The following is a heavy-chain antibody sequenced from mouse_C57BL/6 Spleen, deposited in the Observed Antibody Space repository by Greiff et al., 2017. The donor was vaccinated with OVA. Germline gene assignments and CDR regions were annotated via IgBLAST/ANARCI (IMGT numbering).Heavy chain of an antibody. D-gene: IGHD2-3*01. Sequence: VQLQQSVAELVRPGASVKLSCTASGFNIKKTYMHWVKQRPEQGLEWIGRIDPANGNTKYAPKFQGKATITADTSSNTAYLQLSSLTSEDTAIYYCARGPYYDGYSAWFAYWGQGTLVTVSA. CDR3: ARGPYYDGYSAWFAY. CDR2: IDPANGNT. V-gene: IGHV14-3*01. CDR1: GFNIKKTY. J-gene: IGHJ3*01.